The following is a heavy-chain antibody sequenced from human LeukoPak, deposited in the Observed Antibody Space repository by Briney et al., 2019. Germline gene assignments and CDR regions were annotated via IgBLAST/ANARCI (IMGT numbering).Heavy chain of an antibody. J-gene: IGHJ4*02. V-gene: IGHV3-30*04. CDR3: ATSIERSTWGSHALDF. D-gene: IGHD3-16*01. CDR2: LSYDGSLK. CDR1: GFTLSDSG. Sequence: GGSLRLSCTGSGFTLSDSGMHWVRQAPGKGLEWMAILSYDGSLKYYSDSVKGRFTISRDNSKNTLYLQMNSLRVEDTAVYYCATSIERSTWGSHALDFWGQGTLVTVSS.